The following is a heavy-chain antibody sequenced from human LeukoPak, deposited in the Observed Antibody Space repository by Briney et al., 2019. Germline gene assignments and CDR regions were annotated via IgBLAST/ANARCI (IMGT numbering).Heavy chain of an antibody. CDR1: GFTFSDHY. J-gene: IGHJ3*02. D-gene: IGHD3-22*01. V-gene: IGHV3-72*01. CDR2: TRNKANRYTT. CDR3: ARGGPYYDRMDAFDI. Sequence: GGSLRLSCAASGFTFSDHYMDWVRQAPGKGLEWVGRTRNKANRYTTEYAASVKGRFTISRDDSKNSLYLQMNSLKTEDTAVYYCARGGPYYDRMDAFDIWGQGTMVTVSS.